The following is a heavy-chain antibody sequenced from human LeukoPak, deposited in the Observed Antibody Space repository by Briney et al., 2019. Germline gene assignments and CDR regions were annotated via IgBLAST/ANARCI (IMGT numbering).Heavy chain of an antibody. CDR2: ISSSGSTI. CDR3: ARGGNSYGWVDY. Sequence: GGSLRLSCAASGFTFSGYEMNWVRQAPGKGLEWVSYISSSGSTIYYADSVKGRFTISRDNAKNSLYLQMNSLRDEDTAVYYCARGGNSYGWVDYWGQGTLVTVSS. J-gene: IGHJ4*02. CDR1: GFTFSGYE. D-gene: IGHD5-18*01. V-gene: IGHV3-48*03.